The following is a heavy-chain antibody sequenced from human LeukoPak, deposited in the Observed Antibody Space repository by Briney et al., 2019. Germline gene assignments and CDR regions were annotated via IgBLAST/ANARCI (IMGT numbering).Heavy chain of an antibody. Sequence: TGGSLRLSCAASGFTFSSYGMHWVRQAPGKGLEWVAFIRYDGSNKYYADSVKGRFTISRDNSKNTLYLQMNSLRAEDTAVYYCAKDHNPFRRPTYWGQGTLVTVSS. V-gene: IGHV3-30*02. CDR3: AKDHNPFRRPTY. J-gene: IGHJ4*02. CDR2: IRYDGSNK. CDR1: GFTFSSYG. D-gene: IGHD3-10*01.